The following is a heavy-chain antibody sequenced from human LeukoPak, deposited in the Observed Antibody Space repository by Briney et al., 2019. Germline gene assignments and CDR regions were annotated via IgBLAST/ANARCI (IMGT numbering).Heavy chain of an antibody. Sequence: GGSLRLSCAASGFTHSNYWMTWVRQAPGKGLEWVANIKPDGSEKYYVDSVKGRFTTSRDNAKNSLYLQMNSLRAEDTAVYYCARGATDVTRWFDPWGQGTRVTVSS. CDR3: ARGATDVTRWFDP. V-gene: IGHV3-7*01. CDR1: GFTHSNYW. D-gene: IGHD1-1*01. CDR2: IKPDGSEK. J-gene: IGHJ5*02.